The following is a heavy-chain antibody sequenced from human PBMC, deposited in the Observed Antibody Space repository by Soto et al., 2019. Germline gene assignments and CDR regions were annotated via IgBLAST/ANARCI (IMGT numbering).Heavy chain of an antibody. J-gene: IGHJ4*02. CDR3: ARSLDPNGRGDDY. CDR2: IYYRGST. D-gene: IGHD1-1*01. V-gene: IGHV4-31*03. CDR1: GGSISSGGYY. Sequence: QVQLQESGPGLVKPSQTLSLTCTVSGGSISSGGYYWSWIRQHPGKALEWLGYIYYRGSTYYHSSLKSRVSISVETSKHQFSLKLSSVTAAATAVYYCARSLDPNGRGDDYWGQGTLVTVSS.